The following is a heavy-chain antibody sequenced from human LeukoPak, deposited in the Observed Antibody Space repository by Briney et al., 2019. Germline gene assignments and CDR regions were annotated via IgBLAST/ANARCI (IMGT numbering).Heavy chain of an antibody. D-gene: IGHD3-10*01. CDR1: GYTFTGCF. Sequence: GASVKVSCKASGYTFTGCFIHYVRQAPGQGLEWMGWINPNSGGTNYAQKFQGRVTMTRDTSISTAYMELSRLRSDDTAVYYCARVITMVRGVLGYWGQGTLVTVSS. CDR2: INPNSGGT. J-gene: IGHJ4*02. CDR3: ARVITMVRGVLGY. V-gene: IGHV1-2*02.